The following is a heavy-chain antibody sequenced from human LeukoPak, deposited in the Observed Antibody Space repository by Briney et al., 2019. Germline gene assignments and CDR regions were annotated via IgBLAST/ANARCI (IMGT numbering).Heavy chain of an antibody. CDR1: GVSISSSSYY. V-gene: IGHV4-39*01. CDR2: IYYSGST. Sequence: SETLSLTCTVSGVSISSSSYYWGWIRQPPGKGLEWIGSIYYSGSTYYHPSLKSRVTISVDTSKNQFSLKLSSVTAADTAVYYCARRHDSSGYPFDYWGQGTLVTVSS. J-gene: IGHJ4*02. CDR3: ARRHDSSGYPFDY. D-gene: IGHD3-22*01.